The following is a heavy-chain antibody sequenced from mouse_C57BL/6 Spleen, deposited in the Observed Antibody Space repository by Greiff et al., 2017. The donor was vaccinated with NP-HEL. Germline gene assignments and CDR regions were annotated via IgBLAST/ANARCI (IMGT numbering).Heavy chain of an antibody. D-gene: IGHD2-1*01. J-gene: IGHJ4*01. CDR1: GYAFSSYW. Sequence: QVQLQQSGAELVKPGASVKISCKASGYAFSSYWMNWVKQRPGKGLEWIGQIYPGDGDTNYNGKFKGKATLTADKSSSTAYMQLSSLTSEDSAVYFCARSYYGNYVVYAMDYWGQGTSVTVSS. V-gene: IGHV1-80*01. CDR3: ARSYYGNYVVYAMDY. CDR2: IYPGDGDT.